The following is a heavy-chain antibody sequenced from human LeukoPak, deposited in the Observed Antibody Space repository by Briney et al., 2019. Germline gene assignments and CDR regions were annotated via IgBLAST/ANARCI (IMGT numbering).Heavy chain of an antibody. CDR2: ISGSGDTT. CDR1: VFTFSGFS. J-gene: IGHJ4*02. CDR3: VKSMGSIDFDY. Sequence: PGGSLRLSCAASVFTFSGFSMSWVRQAPGKGLAWDSAISGSGDTTYYADSVKGRFTISRDNSKNTVYLQMNSMRAEETALYDCVKSMGSIDFDYWGQGSLVTVSS. D-gene: IGHD2/OR15-2a*01. V-gene: IGHV3-23*01.